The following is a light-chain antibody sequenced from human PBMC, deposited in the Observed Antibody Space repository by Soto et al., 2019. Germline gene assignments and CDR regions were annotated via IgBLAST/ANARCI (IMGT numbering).Light chain of an antibody. J-gene: IGKJ5*01. CDR3: QQSHSPPPT. Sequence: DIPMTQSPSSLSASVGDRVTITCRARQNISTYLNWYQHKPGKAPNLLIYASSRVQSGVPSRFSGSGSGTDFTLTISSLQPEDFATYFCQQSHSPPPTFGQGTRLDIK. CDR2: ASS. CDR1: QNISTY. V-gene: IGKV1-39*01.